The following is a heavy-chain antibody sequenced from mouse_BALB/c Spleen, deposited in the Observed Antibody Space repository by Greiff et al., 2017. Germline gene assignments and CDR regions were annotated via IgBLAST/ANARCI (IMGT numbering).Heavy chain of an antibody. D-gene: IGHD1-1*01. CDR2: IDPETGGT. Sequence: QVQLQQSGAELVRPGASVTLSCKASGYTFTDYEMHWVKQTPVHGLEWIGAIDPETGGTAYNQKFKGKATLTADKSYSTAYMELRSLTSEDSAVYYCTRFTTDLAYWGQGTLVTVSA. V-gene: IGHV1-15*01. CDR3: TRFTTDLAY. CDR1: GYTFTDYE. J-gene: IGHJ3*01.